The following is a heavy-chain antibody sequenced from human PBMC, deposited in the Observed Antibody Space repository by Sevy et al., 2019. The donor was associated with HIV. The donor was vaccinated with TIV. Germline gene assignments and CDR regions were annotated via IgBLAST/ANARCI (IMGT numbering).Heavy chain of an antibody. V-gene: IGHV3-23*01. D-gene: IGHD6-13*01. J-gene: IGHJ4*02. Sequence: GGSLRLSCAASGFTFSSYAMSWVRQAPGKGLEWVSAIRGSGGSTYYADSVKGRFTISRDNSKNTLYLQMNSLRAEDTAVYYCAKDTDSSSWTFFDYWGQGTLVTVSS. CDR2: IRGSGGST. CDR3: AKDTDSSSWTFFDY. CDR1: GFTFSSYA.